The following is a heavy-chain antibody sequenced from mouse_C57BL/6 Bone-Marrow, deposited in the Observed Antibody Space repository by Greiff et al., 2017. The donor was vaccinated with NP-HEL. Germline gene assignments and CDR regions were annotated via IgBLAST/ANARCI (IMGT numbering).Heavy chain of an antibody. CDR2: IRLKSDNYAT. CDR1: GFTFSNYW. Sequence: EVHLVESGGGLVQPGGSMKLSCVASGFTFSNYWMNWVRQSPEKGLEWVAQIRLKSDNYATHYAESVKGRFTISRDDSKSSVYLQMNNLRAEDTGIYYCTGNAYYSNYGYFDYWGQGTTLTVSS. V-gene: IGHV6-3*01. D-gene: IGHD2-5*01. J-gene: IGHJ2*01. CDR3: TGNAYYSNYGYFDY.